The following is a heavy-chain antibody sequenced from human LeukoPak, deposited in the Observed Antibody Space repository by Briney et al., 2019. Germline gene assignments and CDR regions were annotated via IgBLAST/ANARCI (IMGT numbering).Heavy chain of an antibody. D-gene: IGHD2-2*02. CDR2: INPNSGGT. J-gene: IGHJ4*02. CDR3: ARGCSSTSCYTNFDY. CDR1: GYTFTGYY. Sequence: ASVKVSCKASGYTFTGYYMHWVRQAPGRGLEWMGWINPNSGGTNYAQKFQGRVTMTRDTSISTAYMELSRLRSDDTAVYYCARGCSSTSCYTNFDYWGQGTLVTVSS. V-gene: IGHV1-2*02.